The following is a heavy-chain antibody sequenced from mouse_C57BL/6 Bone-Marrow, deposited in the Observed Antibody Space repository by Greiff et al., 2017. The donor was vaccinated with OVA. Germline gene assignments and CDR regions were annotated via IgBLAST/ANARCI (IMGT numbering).Heavy chain of an antibody. CDR3: ARWDYGSSYVFAY. Sequence: EVKLQESGGGLVQPGGSLSLSCAASGFTFTDYYMSWVRQPPGKALEWLGFIRNKANGYTTEYSASVKGRFTISRDNSQSILYLQMNALRDEDSATYYCARWDYGSSYVFAYWGQGTLVTVSA. V-gene: IGHV7-3*01. D-gene: IGHD1-1*01. J-gene: IGHJ3*01. CDR2: IRNKANGYTT. CDR1: GFTFTDYY.